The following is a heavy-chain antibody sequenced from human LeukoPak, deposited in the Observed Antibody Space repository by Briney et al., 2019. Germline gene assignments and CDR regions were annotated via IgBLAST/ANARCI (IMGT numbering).Heavy chain of an antibody. D-gene: IGHD7-27*01. V-gene: IGHV1-3*01. CDR3: ATTGELGYYYYNGMDV. CDR1: GYTFTTYA. CDR2: INVGNGNT. J-gene: IGHJ6*02. Sequence: GASVKLSCTASGYTFTTYAMHWVRQAPGQRPEWVGWINVGNGNTKYSQKFQGRVTLISDTSASTTYMELSSLRSEDTAVYYCATTGELGYYYYNGMDVWGQGTTVTVSS.